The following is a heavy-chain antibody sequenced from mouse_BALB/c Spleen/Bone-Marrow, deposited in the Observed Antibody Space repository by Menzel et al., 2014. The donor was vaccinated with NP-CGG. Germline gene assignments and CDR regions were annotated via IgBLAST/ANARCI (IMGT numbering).Heavy chain of an antibody. Sequence: QVQLQQSGAELVRPGSSVKISCKASGYAFSVYWMNWVKQRPGQGLEWIGQIYPGDGDTNYNGKFKGRATLTADKSSKTAYMQLSSLTSEDSAVYFCARGGISVDYWGQGTTLTVSS. J-gene: IGHJ2*01. CDR2: IYPGDGDT. V-gene: IGHV1-80*01. CDR3: ARGGISVDY. CDR1: GYAFSVYW.